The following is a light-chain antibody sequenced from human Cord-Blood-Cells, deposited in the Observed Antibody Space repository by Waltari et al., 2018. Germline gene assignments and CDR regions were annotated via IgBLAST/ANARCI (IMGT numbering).Light chain of an antibody. J-gene: IGKJ5*01. V-gene: IGKV3D-15*01. CDR1: QSVSSN. CDR3: QQYKNWPPIT. Sequence: IVMTPSPATLSVSPGESATLPCRASQSVSSNLAWYQQKPGQAPRLLIYGASTRATGIPARFRCSGSGTEFTLTISSLQSEDFAVYYCQQYKNWPPITFGQGTRLEIK. CDR2: GAS.